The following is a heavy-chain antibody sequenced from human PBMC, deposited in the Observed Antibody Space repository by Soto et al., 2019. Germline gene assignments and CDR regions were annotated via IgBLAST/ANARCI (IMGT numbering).Heavy chain of an antibody. CDR3: AKEGEYYYDSSGYFDY. Sequence: HPGGSLRLSCAASGFTFSCYGMHWVRQAPGKGLEWVAVISYDGSNKYYADSVKGRFTTSRDNSKNTLYLQMNSLRAEGTAVYYCAKEGEYYYDSSGYFDYWGQGTLVTVSS. V-gene: IGHV3-30*18. CDR1: GFTFSCYG. D-gene: IGHD3-22*01. CDR2: ISYDGSNK. J-gene: IGHJ4*02.